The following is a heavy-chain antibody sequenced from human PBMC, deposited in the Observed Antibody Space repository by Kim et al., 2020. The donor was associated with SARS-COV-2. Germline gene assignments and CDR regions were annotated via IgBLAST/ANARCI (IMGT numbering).Heavy chain of an antibody. CDR1: GGSISSSSYY. Sequence: SETLSLTCTVSGGSISSSSYYWGWIRQPPGKGLEWIGSIYYSGSTYYNPSLKSRVTISVDTSKNQFSLNLSSVTAADTAVYYCAREYHYDSSKWVYWGQGTLVTVSS. D-gene: IGHD3-22*01. V-gene: IGHV4-39*02. CDR2: IYYSGST. CDR3: AREYHYDSSKWVY. J-gene: IGHJ4*02.